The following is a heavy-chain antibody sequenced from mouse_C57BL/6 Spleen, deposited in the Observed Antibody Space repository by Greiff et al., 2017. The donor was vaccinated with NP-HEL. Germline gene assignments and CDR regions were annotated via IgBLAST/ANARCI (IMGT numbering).Heavy chain of an antibody. J-gene: IGHJ2*01. CDR2: ISDGGSYT. Sequence: EVQRVESGGGLVKPGGSLKLSCAASGFTFSSYAMSWVRQTPEKRLEWVATISDGGSYTYYPDNVKGRFTISRDNAKNNLYLQMSHLKSEDTAMYYCAREDYGSSYADYWGQGTTLTVSS. D-gene: IGHD1-1*01. CDR1: GFTFSSYA. V-gene: IGHV5-4*01. CDR3: AREDYGSSYADY.